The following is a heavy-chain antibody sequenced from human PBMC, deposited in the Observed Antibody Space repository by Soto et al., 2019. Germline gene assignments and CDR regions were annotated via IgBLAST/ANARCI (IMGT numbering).Heavy chain of an antibody. Sequence: GASVKVSCKASGYTFTSYGISWVRQAPGQGLEWMGWISAYNGNTNYAQKLQGRVTMTTDTSTSTAYMELRSLRSDDTALYYCATNYGDYYYYYGMDVWGQGTTVTVSS. V-gene: IGHV1-18*01. CDR2: ISAYNGNT. D-gene: IGHD4-17*01. CDR1: GYTFTSYG. J-gene: IGHJ6*02. CDR3: ATNYGDYYYYYGMDV.